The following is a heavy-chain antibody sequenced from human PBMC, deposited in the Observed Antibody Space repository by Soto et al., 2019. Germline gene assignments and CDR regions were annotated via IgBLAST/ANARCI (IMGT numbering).Heavy chain of an antibody. J-gene: IGHJ5*02. CDR3: AREAAGILNWFDP. V-gene: IGHV4-31*03. CDR1: GGSISSGGYY. D-gene: IGHD6-25*01. Sequence: QVQLQESGPGLVKPSQTLSLICTVSGGSISSGGYYWSWIRQHPGKGLEWIGYIYHSGSTYYNPSLKSRVTISVDTSKNQFSLKVSSVTAADTAVYYCAREAAGILNWFDPWGQGTLVTVSS. CDR2: IYHSGST.